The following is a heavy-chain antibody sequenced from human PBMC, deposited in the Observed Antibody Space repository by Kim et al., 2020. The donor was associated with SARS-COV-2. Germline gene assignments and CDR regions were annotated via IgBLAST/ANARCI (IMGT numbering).Heavy chain of an antibody. Sequence: PVKGRFTISRDNSKNTLNLQMNSLRAEDTAIYYCAGYYYGSGSYYRSIDYWGQGTLVTVSS. J-gene: IGHJ4*02. D-gene: IGHD3-10*01. V-gene: IGHV3-23*01. CDR3: AGYYYGSGSYYRSIDY.